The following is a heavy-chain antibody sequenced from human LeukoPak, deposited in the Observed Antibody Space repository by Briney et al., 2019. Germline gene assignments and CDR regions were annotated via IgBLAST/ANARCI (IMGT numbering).Heavy chain of an antibody. CDR1: RFTFSNYW. CDR2: ISGSGGST. Sequence: GGSLRLSCVASRFTFSNYWMSWVRQAPGKGLEWVSAISGSGGSTYYADSVKGRFTISRDNPKNTLYLQMNSLRAEDTAVYYCAKGTPPFSFGDDFDYWGQGTLVTVSS. V-gene: IGHV3-23*01. CDR3: AKGTPPFSFGDDFDY. D-gene: IGHD4-17*01. J-gene: IGHJ4*02.